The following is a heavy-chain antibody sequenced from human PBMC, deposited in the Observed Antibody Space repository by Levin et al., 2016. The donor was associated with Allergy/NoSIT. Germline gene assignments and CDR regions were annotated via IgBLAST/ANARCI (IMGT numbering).Heavy chain of an antibody. CDR3: VRDVRRPWACGPIDY. CDR2: MYDSAT. J-gene: IGHJ4*02. D-gene: IGHD6-25*01. V-gene: IGHV4-38-2*02. CDR1: GYSISSGYY. Sequence: SETLSLTCAVSGYSISSGYYWGWIRQPPGKGLEWIGSGSMYDSATHYNPALESRVTISLDTSKNQFSLNLNSVTAADTAVYYCVRDVRRPWACGPIDYWGQGILITVSS.